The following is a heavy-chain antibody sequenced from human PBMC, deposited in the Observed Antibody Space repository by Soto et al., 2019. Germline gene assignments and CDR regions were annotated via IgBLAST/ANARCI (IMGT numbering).Heavy chain of an antibody. J-gene: IGHJ4*02. CDR1: GGSIRSNNW. V-gene: IGHV4-4*02. D-gene: IGHD1-26*01. CDR3: ARVFSGSYSDY. CDR2: IFHSGST. Sequence: QVQLQESGPGLVKPSGTLSLTCAVSGGSIRSNNWWSWVRQPPGKGLEWIGEIFHSGSTNSNPSRKTRVTISVDKSKNQFSLKLSSVTAADTAVYYCARVFSGSYSDYWGQGTLVTVSS.